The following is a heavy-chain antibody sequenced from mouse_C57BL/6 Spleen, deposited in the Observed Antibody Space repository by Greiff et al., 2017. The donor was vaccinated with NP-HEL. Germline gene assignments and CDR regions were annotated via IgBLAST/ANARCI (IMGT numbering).Heavy chain of an antibody. Sequence: QVQLQQSGPGLVQPSQSLSITCTVSGFSLTSYGVHWVRQSPGKGLEWLGVIWRGGSTDYNAAFMSRLSTHKDNSKSKVFFKMNSLQADDTAIYYCAMIYYDYDVEYAMDYWGQGTSVTVSS. D-gene: IGHD2-4*01. V-gene: IGHV2-5*01. J-gene: IGHJ4*01. CDR1: GFSLTSYG. CDR3: AMIYYDYDVEYAMDY. CDR2: IWRGGST.